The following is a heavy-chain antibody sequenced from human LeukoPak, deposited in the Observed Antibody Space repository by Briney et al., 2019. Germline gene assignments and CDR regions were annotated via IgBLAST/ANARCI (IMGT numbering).Heavy chain of an antibody. CDR1: GFTFSSYE. CDR2: ISYDGSNK. Sequence: GGSLRLSCAASGFTFSSYEMNWVRQAPGKGLEWVAVISYDGSNKYYADSVKGRFTISRDNSKNTLYLQMNSLRAEDTAVYYCASVQLSFYMDVWGKGTTVTVSS. V-gene: IGHV3-30*04. D-gene: IGHD5-18*01. J-gene: IGHJ6*03. CDR3: ASVQLSFYMDV.